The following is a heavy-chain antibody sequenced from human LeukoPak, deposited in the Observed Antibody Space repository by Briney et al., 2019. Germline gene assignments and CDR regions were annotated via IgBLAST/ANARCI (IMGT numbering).Heavy chain of an antibody. V-gene: IGHV1-69*04. CDR2: IIPILGIA. D-gene: IGHD2-15*01. CDR3: ARGVGGFFSTYNWFDP. CDR1: GGTFSSYA. J-gene: IGHJ5*02. Sequence: SVKVSCKASGGTFSSYAISWVRQAPGQGLEWMGRIIPILGIANYAQKFQGRVTITADKSTSTAYMELSSLRSEDTAFYYCARGVGGFFSTYNWFDPWGQGTLVTVSS.